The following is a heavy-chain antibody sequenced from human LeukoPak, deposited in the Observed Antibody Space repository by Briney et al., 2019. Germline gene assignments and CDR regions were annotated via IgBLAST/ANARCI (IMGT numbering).Heavy chain of an antibody. J-gene: IGHJ4*02. Sequence: SETLSLTCAVYGGSFSGYYWSWIRQPPGKGLEWIGEINHSGSTNYNPFLKSRVTISVDTSKNQFSLKLSSVTAADTAVYYCASETRYSSSWSYWGQGTLVTVSS. CDR1: GGSFSGYY. CDR2: INHSGST. D-gene: IGHD6-13*01. CDR3: ASETRYSSSWSY. V-gene: IGHV4-34*01.